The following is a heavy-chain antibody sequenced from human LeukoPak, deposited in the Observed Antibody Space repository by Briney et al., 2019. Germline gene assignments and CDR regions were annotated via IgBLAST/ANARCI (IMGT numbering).Heavy chain of an antibody. CDR2: FDPEDGET. V-gene: IGHV1-24*01. CDR1: GYTLTELS. D-gene: IGHD6-19*01. J-gene: IGHJ6*02. CDR3: ARDTRSSGWALAYYYYGMDV. Sequence: ASVKVSCKVSGYTLTELSMHWVRQAPGKGLEWMGGFDPEDGETIYAQKFQGRVTMTEDTSTDTAYMELSSLRSEDTAVYYCARDTRSSGWALAYYYYGMDVWGQGTTVTVSS.